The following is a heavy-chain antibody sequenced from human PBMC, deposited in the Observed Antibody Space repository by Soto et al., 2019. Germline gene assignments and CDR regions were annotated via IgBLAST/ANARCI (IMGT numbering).Heavy chain of an antibody. D-gene: IGHD3-3*01. CDR1: GYTFTSYG. J-gene: IGHJ5*02. CDR3: ARDGGERYDFWSGYRNWYDP. Sequence: GASVKVSCKASGYTFTSYGISWGRQAPGQGLEWMGWISAYNGNTNYAQKLQGRVTMTTDTSTSTAYMELRSLRSDDTAVYYCARDGGERYDFWSGYRNWYDPWGQGTLVTVSS. CDR2: ISAYNGNT. V-gene: IGHV1-18*01.